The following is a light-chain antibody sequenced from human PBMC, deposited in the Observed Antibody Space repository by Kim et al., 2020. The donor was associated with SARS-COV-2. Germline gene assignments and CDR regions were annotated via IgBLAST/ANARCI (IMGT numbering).Light chain of an antibody. Sequence: ETVLTQSPATLSVSPGERVTLSCRASQSVSSNLAWYQQKPGQAPRLLIYDASTRATGIPARFSGSGSGTEFTLTISSLQSEDFAVYYCQQYKNWPRTFGQGTKLEIK. J-gene: IGKJ2*01. CDR3: QQYKNWPRT. CDR2: DAS. V-gene: IGKV3-15*01. CDR1: QSVSSN.